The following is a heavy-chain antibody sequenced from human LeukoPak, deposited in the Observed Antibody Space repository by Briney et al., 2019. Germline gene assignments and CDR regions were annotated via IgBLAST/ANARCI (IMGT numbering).Heavy chain of an antibody. J-gene: IGHJ6*03. CDR2: ISAYNGNT. CDR1: GYTFTSYG. V-gene: IGHV1-18*01. D-gene: IGHD2-8*01. Sequence: ASVKVSCKASGYTFTSYGISWVRQAPGQGLEWMGWISAYNGNTNYAQKLQGRVTMTTDTSTSTAYMELRSLRSDDTAVHYCARDLVVMDDYYYYYYMDVWGKGTTVTVSS. CDR3: ARDLVVMDDYYYYYYMDV.